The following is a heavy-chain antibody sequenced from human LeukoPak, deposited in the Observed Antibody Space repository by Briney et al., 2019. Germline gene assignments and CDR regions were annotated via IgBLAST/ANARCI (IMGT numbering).Heavy chain of an antibody. J-gene: IGHJ6*03. Sequence: GSSVKVSCKASGGTFSSYAFSWVRQAPGQGLEWMGGIIPIFGTANYAQKFQGRVTITADESTSTSYMELSSLRSEDPAVYSCARSPFPTHHNAYSYMDVWGKGTTVTVSS. D-gene: IGHD1-1*01. V-gene: IGHV1-69*01. CDR1: GGTFSSYA. CDR3: ARSPFPTHHNAYSYMDV. CDR2: IIPIFGTA.